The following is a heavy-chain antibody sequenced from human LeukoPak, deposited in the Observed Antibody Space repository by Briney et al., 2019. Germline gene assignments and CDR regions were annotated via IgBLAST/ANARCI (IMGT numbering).Heavy chain of an antibody. CDR2: IYHSGST. J-gene: IGHJ4*02. Sequence: SETLSLTCTVSGYSISSGYYWGWIRQPPGKGLEWIGSIYHSGSTYYNPSLKSRVTISVDTSKNQFSLKLSSVTAADTAVYYCARDSAYYDSSGVDYWGQGTLVTVSS. D-gene: IGHD3-22*01. CDR1: GYSISSGYY. CDR3: ARDSAYYDSSGVDY. V-gene: IGHV4-38-2*02.